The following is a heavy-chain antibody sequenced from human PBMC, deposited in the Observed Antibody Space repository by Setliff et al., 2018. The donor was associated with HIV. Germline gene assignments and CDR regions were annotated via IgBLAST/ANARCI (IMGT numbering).Heavy chain of an antibody. J-gene: IGHJ6*03. CDR1: GYSFTGYY. Sequence: ASVKVSCKASGYSFTGYYIHWVRQAPGQGLEWMGWINPNSGATNYAQKFEDKVTMTRDTSLSTGYMNLSRLRSDDTAVYYCARDPIGIDFGLSYYMDVWGKGTAVTVSS. D-gene: IGHD3-3*01. CDR2: INPNSGAT. CDR3: ARDPIGIDFGLSYYMDV. V-gene: IGHV1-2*02.